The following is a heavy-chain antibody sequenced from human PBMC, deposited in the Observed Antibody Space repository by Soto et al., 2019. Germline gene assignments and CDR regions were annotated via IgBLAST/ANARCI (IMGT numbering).Heavy chain of an antibody. CDR3: ARGQRFSDWFDP. J-gene: IGHJ5*02. V-gene: IGHV4-4*07. Sequence: QVQLQESGPGLVKPSETLSLNCTVTGRTISGYYWTWIRQSAGGGLEWIGRIYSSGSTNYNPSLKSRVTISLDTSMNHFSLRLSSVTAADTAVYYCARGQRFSDWFDPWGQGTLVTVSS. D-gene: IGHD3-3*01. CDR2: IYSSGST. CDR1: GRTISGYY.